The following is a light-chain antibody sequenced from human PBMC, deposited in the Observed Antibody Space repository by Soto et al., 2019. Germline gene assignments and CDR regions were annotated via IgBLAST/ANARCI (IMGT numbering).Light chain of an antibody. J-gene: IGKJ5*01. CDR2: AAS. Sequence: DIQMTQSPSSVSASVGDRVTITCRASQGISSWLAWYQKKPGKAPNLLIYAASSLQSGVPSRFSGSESGTDFTLTISSLQPEDCASYCCQQANSFPLTFGQGTRLEIK. CDR1: QGISSW. CDR3: QQANSFPLT. V-gene: IGKV1-12*01.